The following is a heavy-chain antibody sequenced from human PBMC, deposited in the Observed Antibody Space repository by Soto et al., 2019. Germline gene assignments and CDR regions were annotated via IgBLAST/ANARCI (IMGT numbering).Heavy chain of an antibody. J-gene: IGHJ5*02. CDR3: ARTNSGYSNTWWFDP. D-gene: IGHD5-12*01. CDR1: GYTFTNYA. Sequence: ASVKVSCKASGYTFTNYAMHWVRQGPGQRLEWVGWIVTGNGNTKYSQRFQGGVTITRDTSANTVYMELSSLRSEDSAVYYCARTNSGYSNTWWFDPWGQGSLVTVSS. V-gene: IGHV1-3*04. CDR2: IVTGNGNT.